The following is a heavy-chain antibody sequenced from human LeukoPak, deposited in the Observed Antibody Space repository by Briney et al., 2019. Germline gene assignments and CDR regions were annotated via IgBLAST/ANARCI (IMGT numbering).Heavy chain of an antibody. CDR1: EYTFTGYY. CDR3: VKGRTTVADGGSFFVY. CDR2: LNPNSGGT. J-gene: IGHJ4*02. D-gene: IGHD2-21*01. V-gene: IGHV1-2*02. Sequence: GASVKVSCKASEYTFTGYYMHWVRQAPGQGLEWMGWLNPNSGGTNYAQKFQGRVTMTRDTSIRTAYIDLRSLTFDDTAVYNCVKGRTTVADGGSFFVYWGQGTPVTVSS.